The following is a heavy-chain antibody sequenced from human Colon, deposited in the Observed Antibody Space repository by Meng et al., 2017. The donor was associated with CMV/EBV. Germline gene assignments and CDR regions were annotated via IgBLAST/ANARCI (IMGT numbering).Heavy chain of an antibody. Sequence: SVKVFCKASGGTFSSYAISWVRQAPGQGLEWMGGIIPIFGTANYAQKFQGRVTITTDESTSTAYMELSSLRSEDTAVYYCARGNPVHYYYYGMDVWGQGTTVTVSS. V-gene: IGHV1-69*05. J-gene: IGHJ6*02. D-gene: IGHD1-14*01. CDR1: GGTFSSYA. CDR3: ARGNPVHYYYYGMDV. CDR2: IIPIFGTA.